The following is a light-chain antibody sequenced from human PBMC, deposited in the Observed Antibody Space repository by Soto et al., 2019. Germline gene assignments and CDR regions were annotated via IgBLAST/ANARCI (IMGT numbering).Light chain of an antibody. J-gene: IGKJ4*01. V-gene: IGKV3D-20*01. Sequence: ETVLTQSPATLSLSPGERATLSCGASQSVSNSYLAWYQQKPGLAPRLLIYDASSRATGIPDRFSGSGSGTDFTLTISRLEPEDFAVYFCQQYASSPLTFGGGTKVEIK. CDR1: QSVSNSY. CDR2: DAS. CDR3: QQYASSPLT.